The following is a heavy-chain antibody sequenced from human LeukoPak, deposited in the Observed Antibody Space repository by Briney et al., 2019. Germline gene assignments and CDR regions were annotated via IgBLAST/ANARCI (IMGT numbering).Heavy chain of an antibody. J-gene: IGHJ3*02. CDR3: ARVATGTTADAFDI. Sequence: PSETLSLTCAVYGGSFSGYYWSWIRQPPGKGLEWIGEINHSGSTNYNPSLKSRVTISVDTSKNQFSLKLSSVTAADTAVYYCARVATGTTADAFDIWGQGTMVTASS. V-gene: IGHV4-34*01. CDR2: INHSGST. CDR1: GGSFSGYY. D-gene: IGHD1-1*01.